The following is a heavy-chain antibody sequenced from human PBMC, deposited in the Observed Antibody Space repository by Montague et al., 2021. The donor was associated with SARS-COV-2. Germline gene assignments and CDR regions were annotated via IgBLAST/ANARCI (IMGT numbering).Heavy chain of an antibody. CDR2: TYYGSEWYS. J-gene: IGHJ4*02. CDR3: ARAERGSCGDGNCYQYFFNY. CDR1: GDSVSTNSGT. Sequence: CAISGDSVSTNSGTWNWVRLSPSRGLEWQGRTYYGSEWYSDYSVSVKSRISINPDTSKNQFSLQLNSVTPEDTAVYYCARAERGSCGDGNCYQYFFNYWGQGTLVTVSS. D-gene: IGHD2-15*01. V-gene: IGHV6-1*01.